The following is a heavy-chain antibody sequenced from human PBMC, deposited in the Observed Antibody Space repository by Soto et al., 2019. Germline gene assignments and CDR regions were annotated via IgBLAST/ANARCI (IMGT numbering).Heavy chain of an antibody. CDR3: ARDASISMVRGVIT. D-gene: IGHD3-10*01. CDR1: GFTFSSYG. CDR2: IWYDGSNE. V-gene: IGHV3-33*01. J-gene: IGHJ4*02. Sequence: QAQLVESGGGVVQPGRSLRLSCEASGFTFSSYGMHWVHQAPGKGLEWVAVIWYDGSNEDYADSVKGRFTISRDNSKNTLYLQMNSLRAEDTAVYYCARDASISMVRGVITWGQGTLVTVSS.